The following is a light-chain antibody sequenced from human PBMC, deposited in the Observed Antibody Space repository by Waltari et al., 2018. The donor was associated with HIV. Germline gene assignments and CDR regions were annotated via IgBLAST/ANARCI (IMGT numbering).Light chain of an antibody. Sequence: QTVVTQEPSFSVSPGGTVTPTCGLSSGSVSTGSYPSWYQQTPGQAPRTLIYSTNTRSSGVPDRFSGSILGNKAALTITGAQADDESDYYCVLYMGSGSCMFGGGTKLTVL. V-gene: IGLV8-61*01. CDR1: SGSVSTGSY. J-gene: IGLJ3*02. CDR2: STN. CDR3: VLYMGSGSCM.